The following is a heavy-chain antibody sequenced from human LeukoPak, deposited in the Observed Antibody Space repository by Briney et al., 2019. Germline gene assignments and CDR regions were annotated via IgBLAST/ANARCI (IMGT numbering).Heavy chain of an antibody. CDR2: TNPNSGGT. CDR3: AREVLAKNYGMDV. J-gene: IGHJ6*02. Sequence: VASVKVSCKASGYTFTGYFMHWVRQAPGQGLEWMGWTNPNSGGTNYAQKFQGRVTMTRDTSISTAYMELSSLRSDDTAVYYCAREVLAKNYGMDVWGQGTTVTVSS. V-gene: IGHV1-2*02. D-gene: IGHD2-8*02. CDR1: GYTFTGYF.